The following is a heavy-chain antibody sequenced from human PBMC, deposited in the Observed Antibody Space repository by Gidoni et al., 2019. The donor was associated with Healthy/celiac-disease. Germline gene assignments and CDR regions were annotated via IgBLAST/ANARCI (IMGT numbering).Heavy chain of an antibody. CDR1: GFTFSDYD. CDR2: IGSDGDT. D-gene: IGHD6-13*01. J-gene: IGHJ3*02. V-gene: IGHV3-13*04. CDR3: ARVGSSSWYGAFDI. Sequence: EVQLVESGGGLVQPGGSLRLSCATSGFTFSDYDMHWVRQTTGKGLEWVSGIGSDGDTYYPGSVQGRFTISRDNAMSSLYLQMNSLRAGDTAVYYCARVGSSSWYGAFDIWGQGTMVTVSS.